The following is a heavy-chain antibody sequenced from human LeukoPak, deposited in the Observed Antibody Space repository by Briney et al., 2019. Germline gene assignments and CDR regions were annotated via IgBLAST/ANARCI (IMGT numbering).Heavy chain of an antibody. CDR1: GYTFTSYG. CDR2: VSAYNGNT. J-gene: IGHJ5*02. V-gene: IGHV1-18*01. CDR3: AVVYCSSTSCQPPDP. Sequence: ASVKVSCKASGYTFTSYGISWVRQAPGQGLEWMGWVSAYNGNTNHAQKLQGRVTMTTDTSTSTAYMELRSLRSDDTAVYYCAVVYCSSTSCQPPDPWGQGTLVTVSS. D-gene: IGHD2-2*01.